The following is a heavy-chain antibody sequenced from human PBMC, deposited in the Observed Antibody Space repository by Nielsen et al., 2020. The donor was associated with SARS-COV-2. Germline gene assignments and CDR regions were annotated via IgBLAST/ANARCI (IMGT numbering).Heavy chain of an antibody. J-gene: IGHJ3*02. D-gene: IGHD3-3*01. CDR2: IYHSGST. Sequence: SEILSLTCAFSAGSISSINWWICVRHPPGQGLEWIGEIYHSGSTNYNPSLKSRVTISVDKSKNQFSLKLGSVTAADTAVYYCARAVNYDDAFDIWGQGTMVTVSS. V-gene: IGHV4-4*02. CDR3: ARAVNYDDAFDI. CDR1: AGSISSINW.